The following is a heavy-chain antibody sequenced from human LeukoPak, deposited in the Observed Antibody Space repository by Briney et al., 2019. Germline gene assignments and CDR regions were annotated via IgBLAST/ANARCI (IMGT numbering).Heavy chain of an antibody. J-gene: IGHJ6*03. D-gene: IGHD2-2*01. CDR3: ARMPSDIVVVPAANYYYYMDV. CDR2: IYYSGST. Sequence: SETLTLTCTVSGGSISSYYWSWIRQPPGKGLEWIGYIYYSGSTNYNPSLKSRVTISVDTSKNQFFLKMSSVTPADTAVYYCARMPSDIVVVPAANYYYYMDVWGKGTTVTVSS. CDR1: GGSISSYY. V-gene: IGHV4-59*01.